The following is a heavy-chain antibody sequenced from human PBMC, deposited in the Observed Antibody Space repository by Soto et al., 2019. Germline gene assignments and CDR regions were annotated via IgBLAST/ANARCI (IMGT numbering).Heavy chain of an antibody. CDR3: ASLGTGYCISTSCPPNP. CDR2: IIPIFGTA. CDR1: GGTFSSYA. J-gene: IGHJ5*02. Sequence: SVKVSCKASGGTFSSYAISWVRQAPGQGLEWMGGIIPIFGTANYAQKFQGRVTITADESTSTAYMELSSLRSEDTAVYYCASLGTGYCISTSCPPNPWGQGTLVTVSS. V-gene: IGHV1-69*13. D-gene: IGHD2-2*01.